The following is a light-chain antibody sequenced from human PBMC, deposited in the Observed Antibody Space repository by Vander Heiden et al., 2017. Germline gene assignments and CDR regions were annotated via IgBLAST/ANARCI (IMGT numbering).Light chain of an antibody. CDR3: AAWDDSLNGYV. CDR2: SNN. J-gene: IGLJ1*01. CDR1: SSNIGSNF. V-gene: IGLV1-44*01. Sequence: QSVLTQPLSASGTPAPRVSISCSGSSSNIGSNFVNWYQQLPGTAPKLLIYSNNQRPSGVPDRFSGSKSGTSASLAISGLQSEDEADYYCAAWDDSLNGYVFGVGTKVTVL.